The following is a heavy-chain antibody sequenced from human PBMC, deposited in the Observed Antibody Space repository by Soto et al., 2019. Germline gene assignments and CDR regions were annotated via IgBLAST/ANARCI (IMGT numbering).Heavy chain of an antibody. CDR3: AIGEWLSTSYFNF. D-gene: IGHD3-3*01. J-gene: IGHJ4*02. Sequence: PGGSLSLSCAAAGFTFYNNDMHWVRQEPGKGLEWVAGSGRVGDTYHAGSVKGRFTVSRDDAKNTLYLQMNSLRVEDTAVYHCAIGEWLSTSYFNFWGKGTLVTVSS. V-gene: IGHV3-13*01. CDR2: SGRVGDT. CDR1: GFTFYNND.